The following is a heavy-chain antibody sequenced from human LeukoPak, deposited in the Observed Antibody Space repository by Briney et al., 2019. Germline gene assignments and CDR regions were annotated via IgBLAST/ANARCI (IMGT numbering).Heavy chain of an antibody. CDR3: ARSPYSSGWYNPYYYYYMDV. D-gene: IGHD6-19*01. CDR2: IIPIFGTA. J-gene: IGHJ6*03. Sequence: SVKVSCKASGGTFSSYAISWVRQAPGQGLEWMGGIIPIFGTANYAQKFQGRVTITADESTSTAYMELSSLRSEDTAVYYCARSPYSSGWYNPYYYYYMDVWGKGTTVTISS. CDR1: GGTFSSYA. V-gene: IGHV1-69*13.